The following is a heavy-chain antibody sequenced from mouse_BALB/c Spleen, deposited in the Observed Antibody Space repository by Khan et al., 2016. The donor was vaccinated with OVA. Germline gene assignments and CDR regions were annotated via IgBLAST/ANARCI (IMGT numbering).Heavy chain of an antibody. V-gene: IGHV1S56*01. D-gene: IGHD1-1*01. CDR1: GSTFTNYY. CDR3: ARGDNYGTYAMDY. CDR2: IYPGNVNT. J-gene: IGHJ4*01. Sequence: QIQLVQSGPELVKPGASVRISCEASGSTFTNYYVQWVKQRPGQGLEWIGWIYPGNVNTKYNETFKGKATLTADKSSSTAYILLSSLTSEDSAVYFCARGDNYGTYAMDYWGQGTSVIVSA.